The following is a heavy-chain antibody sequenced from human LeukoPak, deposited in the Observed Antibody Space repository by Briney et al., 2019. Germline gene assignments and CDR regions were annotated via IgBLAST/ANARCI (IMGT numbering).Heavy chain of an antibody. J-gene: IGHJ6*04. Sequence: GGSLRLSCVGFGFTFSNYNLNWVRQAPGKGLEWVSSISRSGGSTYYAESVKGRLTISRDNAKNSLYLQMNSLRAEDTAVYYCAELGITMIGGVWGKGTTVTISS. CDR1: GFTFSNYN. D-gene: IGHD3-10*02. V-gene: IGHV3-21*01. CDR3: AELGITMIGGV. CDR2: ISRSGGST.